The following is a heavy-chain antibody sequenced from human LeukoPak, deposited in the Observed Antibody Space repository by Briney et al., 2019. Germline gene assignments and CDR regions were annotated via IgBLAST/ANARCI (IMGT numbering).Heavy chain of an antibody. CDR2: INPSGGST. CDR1: GYTFTSYY. J-gene: IGHJ4*02. V-gene: IGHV1-46*01. CDR3: ARGLITVAGFIDY. Sequence: ASVKVSCKASGYTFTSYYIHWLRQAPGQGLEWMGIINPSGGSTTYAQKFQGRVALITDTSTSTVFMELSSLTSEDTAVYYCARGLITVAGFIDYWGQGTLATVSS. D-gene: IGHD6-19*01.